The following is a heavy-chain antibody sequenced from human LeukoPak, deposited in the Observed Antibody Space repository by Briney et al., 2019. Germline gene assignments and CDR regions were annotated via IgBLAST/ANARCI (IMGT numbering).Heavy chain of an antibody. CDR2: IIPIFGTA. CDR1: GGTFSSYA. V-gene: IGHV1-69*13. CDR3: ARESRSSGWYGGDFDY. J-gene: IGHJ4*02. Sequence: GASVKVSCKASGGTFSSYAISWVRQAPGQGLEWMGGIIPIFGTANYAQKFQGRVTITADESTSTAYMELSSLRSEDTAVYYCARESRSSGWYGGDFDYWGQGTLVTVSS. D-gene: IGHD6-19*01.